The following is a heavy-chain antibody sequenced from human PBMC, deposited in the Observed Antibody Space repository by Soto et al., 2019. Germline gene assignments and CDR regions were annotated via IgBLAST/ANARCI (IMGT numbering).Heavy chain of an antibody. CDR2: ITSSSSNT. D-gene: IGHD3-9*01. J-gene: IGHJ4*02. CDR1: GFTFSTYT. V-gene: IGHV3-21*01. CDR3: ARGLGYFDWLFPFDY. Sequence: PGGSLRLSCAASGFTFSTYTMNWVRQAPGKGLEWVSSITSSSSNTYYADSVKGRFTISRDNAKNSLYLQMNSLRAGDTAVYYCARGLGYFDWLFPFDYWGQGTLVTVSS.